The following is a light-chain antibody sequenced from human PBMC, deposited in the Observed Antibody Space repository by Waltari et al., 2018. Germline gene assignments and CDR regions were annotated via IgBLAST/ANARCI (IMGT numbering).Light chain of an antibody. CDR2: KAS. J-gene: IGKJ1*01. Sequence: DIQMTQSPSTLSASVGDRVTITCRASQSISSWLAWYPQKPGKAPKLLIYKASSLESGVPSRFSGSGSGTEFTLTISSLQPDDFATYYCQQYNSYSSWTFGQGTKVEIK. V-gene: IGKV1-5*03. CDR3: QQYNSYSSWT. CDR1: QSISSW.